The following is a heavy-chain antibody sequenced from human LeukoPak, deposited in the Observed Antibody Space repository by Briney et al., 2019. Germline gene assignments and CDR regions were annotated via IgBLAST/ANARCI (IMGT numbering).Heavy chain of an antibody. V-gene: IGHV1-2*02. CDR3: ARAIPKPLYSSGWYLDLMDV. J-gene: IGHJ6*03. CDR1: GYTFTGYY. Sequence: ASVKVSCKASGYTFTGYYMHWVRQAPGQGLEWMGWINPNSGGTNYAQKFQGRVTMTRDTSISTAYMELSRLRSDDTAVYYCARAIPKPLYSSGWYLDLMDVWGKGTTVTISS. CDR2: INPNSGGT. D-gene: IGHD6-19*01.